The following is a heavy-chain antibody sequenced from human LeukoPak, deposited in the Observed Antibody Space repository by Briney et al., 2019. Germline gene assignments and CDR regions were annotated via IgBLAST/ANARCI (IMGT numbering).Heavy chain of an antibody. CDR1: GGSISSYY. D-gene: IGHD4/OR15-4a*01. Sequence: SENLSLTCTVSGGSISSYYWSWIRQPPGKGLEWIGYVYYSGSTNYNPSLKSRVIISVDTSKNQFSLKLSSVTAADTAVYYCAREVSDYGGNWFDPWGQGTLVTVSS. V-gene: IGHV4-59*01. CDR3: AREVSDYGGNWFDP. J-gene: IGHJ5*02. CDR2: VYYSGST.